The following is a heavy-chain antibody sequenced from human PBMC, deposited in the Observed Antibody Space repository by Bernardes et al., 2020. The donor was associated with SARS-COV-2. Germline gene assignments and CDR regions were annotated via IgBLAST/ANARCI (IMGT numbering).Heavy chain of an antibody. CDR3: VKDRYYDSSGYWEYYYYGMDV. D-gene: IGHD3-22*01. CDR2: ISSNGGST. J-gene: IGHJ6*02. CDR1: GFTFSSYA. Sequence: GGSLRLSCSASGFTFSSYAMHWVRQAPGKGLEYVSAISSNGGSTYYADSVKGRFTISRDNSKNTLYLQMSSLRAEDTAVYYCVKDRYYDSSGYWEYYYYGMDVWGQGTTVTVSS. V-gene: IGHV3-64D*06.